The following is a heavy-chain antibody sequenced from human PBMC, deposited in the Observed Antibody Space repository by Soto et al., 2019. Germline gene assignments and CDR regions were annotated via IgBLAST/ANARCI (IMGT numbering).Heavy chain of an antibody. CDR1: SGSIDTTNW. J-gene: IGHJ6*02. Sequence: QVQLQESGPGLVKPSGTLSLTCAVSSGSIDTTNWWSWVRQPPGKGLEWIGEIFHSGNTYYNPSLASRVTISVDTSKNQFSLNLRSVTDADPAVYYCARRTWGMDVWGQGTTVTVSS. CDR3: ARRTWGMDV. D-gene: IGHD2-8*01. CDR2: IFHSGNT. V-gene: IGHV4-4*02.